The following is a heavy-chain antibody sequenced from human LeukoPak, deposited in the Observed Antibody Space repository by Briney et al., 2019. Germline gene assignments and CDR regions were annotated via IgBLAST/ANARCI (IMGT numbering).Heavy chain of an antibody. CDR3: ARDIAAAGIDWFDP. J-gene: IGHJ5*02. D-gene: IGHD6-13*01. CDR1: GFTFSSYW. CDR2: IKQDGSEK. V-gene: IGHV3-7*01. Sequence: PGGSLRLSCAASGFTFSSYWMSWVRQAPGKGLEWVANIKQDGSEKYYVDSVKGRFTISRDNAKNSLYLQMNSLRAEDTAVYYCARDIAAAGIDWFDPWGQGTLVTVSS.